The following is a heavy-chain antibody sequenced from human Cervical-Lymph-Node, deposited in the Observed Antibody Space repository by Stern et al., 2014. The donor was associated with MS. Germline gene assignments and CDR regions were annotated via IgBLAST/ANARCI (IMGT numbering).Heavy chain of an antibody. CDR1: GGSISSSGYY. CDR2: IHDSGST. Sequence: VQLVESGPGLVKPSQTLSLTCTVSGGSISSSGYYWSWIRQPADKGLEWIGRIHDSGSTYYNPSLKSRVTISMDTDKNQFSLKLPSGTAADTAVYYCATTRWDLFTWNWFDPWGQGTLVTVSS. V-gene: IGHV4-61*02. D-gene: IGHD1-26*01. J-gene: IGHJ5*02. CDR3: ATTRWDLFTWNWFDP.